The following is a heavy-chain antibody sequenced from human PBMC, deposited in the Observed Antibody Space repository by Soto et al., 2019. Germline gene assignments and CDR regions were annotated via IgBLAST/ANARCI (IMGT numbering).Heavy chain of an antibody. D-gene: IGHD3-3*01. CDR3: ATGVRFLNYFDY. Sequence: ASVKVSWKVSGYTLTELSMHWVRQAPGKGLEWMGGFDPEDGETIYAQKFQGRVTMTEDTSTDTAYMELSSLRSEDTAVYYCATGVRFLNYFDYWGQGTLVTVSS. CDR2: FDPEDGET. CDR1: GYTLTELS. V-gene: IGHV1-24*01. J-gene: IGHJ4*02.